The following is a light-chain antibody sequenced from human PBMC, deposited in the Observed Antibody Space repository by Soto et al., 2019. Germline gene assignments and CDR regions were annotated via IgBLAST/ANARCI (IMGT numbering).Light chain of an antibody. CDR1: QTINAGR. V-gene: IGKV3-20*01. J-gene: IGKJ1*01. CDR3: QQYHNSPRT. CDR2: GAS. Sequence: EIVLTQSPGTLSLSPAERATLSCRASQTINAGRLAWYQQKPGQAPRLLIYGASNRAAGIPDRFSGSASGTDFTLTISRLEPQDFAVYYCQQYHNSPRTFGQGTKVEIK.